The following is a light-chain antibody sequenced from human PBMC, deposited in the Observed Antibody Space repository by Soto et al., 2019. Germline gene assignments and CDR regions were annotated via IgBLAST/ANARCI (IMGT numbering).Light chain of an antibody. Sequence: IQMTQSPSSLSASVGDRVIITCRSDHSINNYLNWYQQSPGKVPKLLIYAASTLHSGVPSRFSGSGSGRVFTLTINRLQPEDFATYYCQQSYSTLGTFGRGTRVEI. CDR1: HSINNY. V-gene: IGKV1-39*01. CDR3: QQSYSTLGT. CDR2: AAS. J-gene: IGKJ2*01.